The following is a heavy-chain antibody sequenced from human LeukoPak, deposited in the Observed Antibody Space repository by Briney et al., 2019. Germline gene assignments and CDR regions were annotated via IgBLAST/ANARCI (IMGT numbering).Heavy chain of an antibody. D-gene: IGHD2-15*01. CDR3: ARDMGLVAASEYFQQ. V-gene: IGHV4-59*01. CDR2: IYYTGST. J-gene: IGHJ1*01. CDR1: GVSINNYY. Sequence: SETLSLTCAVSGVSINNYYWSWIRQPPRKGLEWIGNIYYTGSTTHNPSLKSRVTISVDTSKNQFSLSLSSVTAADPAVYYCARDMGLVAASEYFQQWGQGTLVTVSS.